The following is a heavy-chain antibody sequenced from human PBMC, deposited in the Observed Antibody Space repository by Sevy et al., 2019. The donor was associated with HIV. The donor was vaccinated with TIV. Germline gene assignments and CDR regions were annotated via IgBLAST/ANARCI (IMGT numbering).Heavy chain of an antibody. V-gene: IGHV3-7*01. D-gene: IGHD3-10*01. CDR2: IKQDESEK. J-gene: IGHJ4*02. CDR3: AMGNRGSFDY. CDR1: GFSFSTYW. Sequence: GGSLRLSCAASGFSFSTYWMHWVRQAPGKGLEWVANIKQDESEKYYVASVKGRFTISRDNAKNSVYLQMNSLRPEDTAIYYCAMGNRGSFDYSGQGTLVNVSS.